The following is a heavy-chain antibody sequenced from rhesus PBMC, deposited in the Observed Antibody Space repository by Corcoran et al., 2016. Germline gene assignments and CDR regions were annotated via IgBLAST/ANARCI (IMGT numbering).Heavy chain of an antibody. CDR1: GYSINSGYG. V-gene: IGHV4-127*01. Sequence: QVKLQESGPGLVKPSETLFLTCAVSGYSINSGYGWIWIRQSPGKELAWIADIGGSVTKLNNNPPPQRRVTISTDTYKNQLSRKVTSVTAADTAVYYCAREVGTTHFDYWGQGVLVTVSS. D-gene: IGHD1-44*01. J-gene: IGHJ4*01. CDR2: IGGSVTKL. CDR3: AREVGTTHFDY.